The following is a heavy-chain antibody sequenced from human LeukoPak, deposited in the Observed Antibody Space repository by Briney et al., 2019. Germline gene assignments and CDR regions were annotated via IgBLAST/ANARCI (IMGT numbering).Heavy chain of an antibody. CDR1: GGSFSGYY. V-gene: IGHV4-34*01. CDR3: ARDRRRYCSSTSCYTVYFDY. J-gene: IGHJ4*02. CDR2: IKHSGST. Sequence: SETLSLTCAVYGGSFSGYYWSWIRQPPGKGLEWIGEIKHSGSTNYNPSLKSRVTISVDTSKNQFSLKLSSVTAADTAVYYCARDRRRYCSSTSCYTVYFDYWGQGTLVTVSS. D-gene: IGHD2-2*02.